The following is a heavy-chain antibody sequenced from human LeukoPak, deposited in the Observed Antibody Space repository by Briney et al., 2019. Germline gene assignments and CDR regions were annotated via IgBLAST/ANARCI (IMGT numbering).Heavy chain of an antibody. CDR1: GGSISSRTYY. Sequence: SETLSLTCTVSGGSISSRTYYWGWIRQPPGKGLEWIGSIGYSGSTYYNPSLKSGVTISVDTSRNQFSLKLSSVTAADTAVYYCARLFGRSWWDYWGQGTRVTVSS. V-gene: IGHV4-39*01. CDR2: IGYSGST. CDR3: ARLFGRSWWDY. D-gene: IGHD6-13*01. J-gene: IGHJ4*02.